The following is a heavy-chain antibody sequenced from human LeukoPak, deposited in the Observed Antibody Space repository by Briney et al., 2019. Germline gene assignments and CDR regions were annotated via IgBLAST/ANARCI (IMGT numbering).Heavy chain of an antibody. D-gene: IGHD6-6*01. CDR1: GFTFSSYG. J-gene: IGHJ6*03. V-gene: IGHV3-30*02. CDR2: IRYDGSNK. CDR3: AKVPSSYSSSSYYYYYMDV. Sequence: PGGSLRLSCAASGFTFSSYGMHWVRQAPGKGLEWVAFIRYDGSNKYYADSAKGRFTISRDNSKNTLYLQMNSLRAEDTAVYYCAKVPSSYSSSSYYYYYMDVWGKGTTVTVSS.